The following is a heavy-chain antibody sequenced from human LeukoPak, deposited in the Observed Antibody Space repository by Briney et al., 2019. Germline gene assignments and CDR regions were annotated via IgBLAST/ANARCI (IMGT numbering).Heavy chain of an antibody. Sequence: ASVKVSCKASGYTFTSYDINWVRQATGQGLEWMGWISAYNGNTNYAQKLQGRVTMTTDTSTSTAYMELRSLRSDDTAVYYCARVPSPVWKQLGHDAFDIWGQGTMVTVSS. CDR2: ISAYNGNT. CDR1: GYTFTSYD. J-gene: IGHJ3*02. V-gene: IGHV1-18*01. D-gene: IGHD6-13*01. CDR3: ARVPSPVWKQLGHDAFDI.